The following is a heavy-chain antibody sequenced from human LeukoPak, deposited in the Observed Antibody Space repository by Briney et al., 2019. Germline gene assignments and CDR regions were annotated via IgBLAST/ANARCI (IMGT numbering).Heavy chain of an antibody. CDR2: FYSGGST. V-gene: IGHV3-53*01. J-gene: IGHJ5*02. Sequence: PGGSLGLSGAASGFTVSSNYVSWVRQAPGKGLEWVSVFYSGGSTYYADSVQGRFTLSRDNSKNTVYLQMNSLRAEDTAVYYCARGQGASRGWFDPWGQGTLVTVSS. CDR1: GFTVSSNY. D-gene: IGHD4/OR15-4a*01. CDR3: ARGQGASRGWFDP.